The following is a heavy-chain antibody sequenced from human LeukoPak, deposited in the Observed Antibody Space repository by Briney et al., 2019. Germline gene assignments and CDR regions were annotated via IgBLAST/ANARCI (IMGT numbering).Heavy chain of an antibody. D-gene: IGHD2-8*01. CDR2: ISGSGGST. Sequence: GGSLRLSCAASGFTFSSYAMSWVRQAPGKGLEWVSAISGSGGSTYYADSVKGRFTISRDNSKNTLYLQMNSLRAEDTAVYYCAKDPFYCTNGVCSLDYFDYWGQGTLVTVSS. CDR1: GFTFSSYA. J-gene: IGHJ4*02. CDR3: AKDPFYCTNGVCSLDYFDY. V-gene: IGHV3-23*01.